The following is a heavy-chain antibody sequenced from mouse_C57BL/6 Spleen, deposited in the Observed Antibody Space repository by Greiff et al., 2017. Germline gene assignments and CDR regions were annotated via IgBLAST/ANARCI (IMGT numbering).Heavy chain of an antibody. CDR2: ISYDGSN. CDR1: GYSITSGYY. CDR3: AIYSNYAMDY. J-gene: IGHJ4*01. V-gene: IGHV3-6*01. D-gene: IGHD2-5*01. Sequence: ESGPGLVKPSQSLSLTCSVTGYSITSGYYWNWIRQFPGNKLEWMGYISYDGSNNYNPSLKNRISITRDTSKNQYFLKLNSVTTEDTATYYCAIYSNYAMDYWGQGTSVTVSS.